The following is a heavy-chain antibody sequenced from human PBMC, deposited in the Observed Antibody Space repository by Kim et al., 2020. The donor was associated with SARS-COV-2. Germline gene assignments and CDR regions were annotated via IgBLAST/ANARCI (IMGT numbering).Heavy chain of an antibody. CDR1: GFTFSSYS. D-gene: IGHD1-26*01. CDR2: ISSSSYI. V-gene: IGHV3-21*01. Sequence: GGSLRLSCAASGFTFSSYSMNWVRQAPGKGLEWVSSISSSSYIYYADSVKGRFTISRDNAKNSLYLQMNSLRAEDTAVYYCARWRSGSYSVELDFDYWGQGTLVTVSS. J-gene: IGHJ4*02. CDR3: ARWRSGSYSVELDFDY.